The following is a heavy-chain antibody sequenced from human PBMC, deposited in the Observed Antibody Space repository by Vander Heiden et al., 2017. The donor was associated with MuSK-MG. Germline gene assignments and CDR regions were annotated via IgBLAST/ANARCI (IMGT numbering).Heavy chain of an antibody. CDR3: AKGPSGSTLYYYYGMDV. CDR1: GFPFSSYA. D-gene: IGHD1-1*01. V-gene: IGHV3-23*01. J-gene: IGHJ6*02. Sequence: EVQLLESGGGLVQPGGSLRLSCAASGFPFSSYAMSWVRQAQGKGREWVAGISGSGGSTYYADSVKGRFTISRDNSKNTLYLQMNSLRAEDTAVYYCAKGPSGSTLYYYYGMDVWGQGTTVTVSS. CDR2: ISGSGGST.